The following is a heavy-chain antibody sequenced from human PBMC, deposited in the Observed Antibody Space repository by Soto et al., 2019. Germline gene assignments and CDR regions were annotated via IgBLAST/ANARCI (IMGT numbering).Heavy chain of an antibody. CDR2: IGAKGDAT. V-gene: IGHV3-64D*06. Sequence: PGGSLRLSCSASGFTFQNYVIHWVRQAPGKGLEYVSAIGAKGDATYADSVKGRFSISRDNSKNSLFLQMTNVTFEDTATYFCVKADWYSVDCWGQGALVTVS. J-gene: IGHJ4*02. D-gene: IGHD2-21*02. CDR1: GFTFQNYV. CDR3: VKADWYSVDC.